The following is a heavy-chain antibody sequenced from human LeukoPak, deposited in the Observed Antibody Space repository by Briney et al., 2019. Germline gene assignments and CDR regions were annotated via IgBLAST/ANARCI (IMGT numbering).Heavy chain of an antibody. D-gene: IGHD4-11*01. Sequence: PGGSLRFSCAASGFTFTNAWLNWVRQAPGKGLEWVGRIKGKTDGGATDYAAPVKGRFIISRDDSKNTLSLQMNSLKTEDTAVYYCTTEFPPLSDSNSYDAFGIWGQGTMVTVSS. J-gene: IGHJ3*02. CDR1: GFTFTNAW. CDR3: TTEFPPLSDSNSYDAFGI. CDR2: IKGKTDGGAT. V-gene: IGHV3-15*01.